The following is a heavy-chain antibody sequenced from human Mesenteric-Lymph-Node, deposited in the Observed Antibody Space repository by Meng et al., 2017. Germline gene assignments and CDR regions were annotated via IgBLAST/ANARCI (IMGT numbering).Heavy chain of an antibody. Sequence: GESLKISCTASGFTYSDYAMIWLRQAPGKGLEWVSGIASGGTTYFADSVKGRFTISRDNSKNTLYLQMNSLRAEDTALYYCARDSGYSSDWNYFDYWGQGTLVTVSS. CDR2: IASGGTT. D-gene: IGHD6-19*01. V-gene: IGHV3-23*01. CDR1: GFTYSDYA. J-gene: IGHJ4*02. CDR3: ARDSGYSSDWNYFDY.